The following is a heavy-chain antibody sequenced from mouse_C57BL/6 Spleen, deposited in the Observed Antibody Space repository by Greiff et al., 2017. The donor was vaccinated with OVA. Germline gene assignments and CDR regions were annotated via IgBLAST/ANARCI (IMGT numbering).Heavy chain of an antibody. Sequence: QVQLQQPGAELVRPGSSVKLSCKASGYTFTSYWMHWVKQRPRKGREWIGNIDPSDSETNYNQKFKDKATLTVDKSSSTAYLQLSSLTSEDSAFYYCASITTVVDPWYFAVWGTGTTVTVSS. CDR1: GYTFTSYW. D-gene: IGHD1-1*01. J-gene: IGHJ1*03. CDR2: IDPSDSET. V-gene: IGHV1-52*01. CDR3: ASITTVVDPWYFAV.